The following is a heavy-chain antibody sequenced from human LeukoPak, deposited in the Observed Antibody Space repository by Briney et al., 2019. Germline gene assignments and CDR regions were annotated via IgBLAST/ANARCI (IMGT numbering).Heavy chain of an antibody. CDR1: GFSFTFYS. Sequence: GGSLRLSCAASGFSFTFYSMNWVRQAPGKGLEWVSAISGSGGSTYYADSVKGRFTISRDNSKNTLYLQMNSLRAEDTAVYYCAKDSAVDYGSGSFEYYFDYWGQGTLVTVSS. V-gene: IGHV3-23*01. CDR2: ISGSGGST. D-gene: IGHD3-10*01. CDR3: AKDSAVDYGSGSFEYYFDY. J-gene: IGHJ4*02.